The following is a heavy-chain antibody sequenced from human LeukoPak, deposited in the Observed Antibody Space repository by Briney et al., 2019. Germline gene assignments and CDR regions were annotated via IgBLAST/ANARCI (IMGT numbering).Heavy chain of an antibody. CDR2: ISDNTGTI. CDR3: AREGGLIIPYDY. J-gene: IGHJ4*02. D-gene: IGHD3/OR15-3a*01. CDR1: GFTFSNYN. Sequence: GGSLRLSCAASGFTFSNYNINWVRQAPGKGLEWVSYISDNTGTIYYADSVQGRFTISRDNAKNSLYLQMNSLRADDTALYYCAREGGLIIPYDYWGQGTLVSVSS. V-gene: IGHV3-48*01.